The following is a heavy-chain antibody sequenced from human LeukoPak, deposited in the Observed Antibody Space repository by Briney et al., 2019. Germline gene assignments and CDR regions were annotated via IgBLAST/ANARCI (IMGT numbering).Heavy chain of an antibody. D-gene: IGHD3-22*01. CDR3: ARVKVVPRRSYYMDV. Sequence: PSETLSLTCTVSGGSISSYYWSWIRQPPGKGLEWIGEINHSGSTNYNPSLKSRVTISVDTSKNQFSLKLSSVTAADTAVYYCARVKVVPRRSYYMDVWGKGTTVTVSS. J-gene: IGHJ6*03. CDR2: INHSGST. V-gene: IGHV4-34*01. CDR1: GGSISSYY.